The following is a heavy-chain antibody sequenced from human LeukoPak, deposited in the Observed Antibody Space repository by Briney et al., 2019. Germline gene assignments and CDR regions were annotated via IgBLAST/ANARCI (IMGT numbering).Heavy chain of an antibody. CDR1: GYTFTGYY. J-gene: IGHJ4*02. CDR2: INPNSGGT. D-gene: IGHD1-26*01. Sequence: GASVKVSCKASGYTFTGYYMHWVRQAPGQGLEWMGWINPNSGGTNYAQKFQGRVTMTRDTSISTAYMELSRLRSDDTAVYYCARVLGKGRLTYYFDYWGQGTLVTVSS. CDR3: ARVLGKGRLTYYFDY. V-gene: IGHV1-2*02.